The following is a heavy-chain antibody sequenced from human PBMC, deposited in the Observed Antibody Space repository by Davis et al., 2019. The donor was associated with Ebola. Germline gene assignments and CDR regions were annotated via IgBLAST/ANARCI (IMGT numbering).Heavy chain of an antibody. CDR2: VSWNGSRT. D-gene: IGHD6-6*01. CDR3: ARDSIAARVFRDGMDV. J-gene: IGHJ6*02. Sequence: GESLKISCAASGFTFSNSDMNWVHQAPGKGLEWVSGVSWNGSRTHYADSVKGRFTISRDNAKNSLYLQMNSLRAEDTAVYYCARDSIAARVFRDGMDVWGQGTTVTVSS. V-gene: IGHV3-35*01. CDR1: GFTFSNSD.